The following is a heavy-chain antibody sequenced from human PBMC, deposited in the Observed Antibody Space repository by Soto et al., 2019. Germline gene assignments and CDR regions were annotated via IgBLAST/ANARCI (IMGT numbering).Heavy chain of an antibody. CDR2: ITITGDTT. Sequence: EVQLVESAGGLVQPGGSLRLSCEASGFIFTTSDMSWVRQAPGKGLEWISSITITGDTTHYADSVKGRFTISRDNSRNRVYLQRNSLRVDDTAVYYWGKGGGGDHGYWGQGTLVAVSS. CDR3: GKGGGGDHGY. V-gene: IGHV3-23*04. CDR1: GFIFTTSD. D-gene: IGHD2-21*02. J-gene: IGHJ4*02.